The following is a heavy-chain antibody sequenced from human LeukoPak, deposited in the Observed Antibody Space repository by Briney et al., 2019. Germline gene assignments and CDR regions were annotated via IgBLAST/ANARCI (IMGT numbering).Heavy chain of an antibody. CDR2: IWYDGSNK. D-gene: IGHD2-2*01. CDR1: GFTFSSYG. Sequence: PGRSLRLSCAASGFTFSSYGMHWVRQAPGKGLEWVAVIWYDGSNKYYADSVKGRFTISRDNAKNSLYLQMNSLGAADTAVYYCAKDGGGYCNNSSCWGQGTLVTVSS. CDR3: AKDGGGYCNNSSC. V-gene: IGHV3-33*03. J-gene: IGHJ4*02.